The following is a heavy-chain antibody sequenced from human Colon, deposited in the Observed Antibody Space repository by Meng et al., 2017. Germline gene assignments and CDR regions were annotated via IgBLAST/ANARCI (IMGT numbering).Heavy chain of an antibody. CDR2: ISWTSGSI. Sequence: SLKISCAASGSTFDDYAMHWVRQAPGKGLEWVSGISWTSGSIGYADSVKGRFTISRDNAKNSLYLQMNSLRAEDMALYYCAKDMDDSGTLYYFDYWGQGTLVTVSS. D-gene: IGHD3-10*01. J-gene: IGHJ4*02. V-gene: IGHV3-9*03. CDR3: AKDMDDSGTLYYFDY. CDR1: GSTFDDYA.